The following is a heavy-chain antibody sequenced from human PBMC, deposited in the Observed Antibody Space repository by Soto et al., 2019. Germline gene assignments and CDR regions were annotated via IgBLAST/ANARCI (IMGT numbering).Heavy chain of an antibody. Sequence: ASVKVSCKASGYIFSNYCITWVRQAPGQGLEWMGWISGYNGNTKYAQKLQGRVTMTTDTSTSTAYMELRSLRSDDTAVYYCARDEVPAANWLDPWGQGTLVTVSS. V-gene: IGHV1-18*01. CDR1: GYIFSNYC. CDR2: ISGYNGNT. D-gene: IGHD2-2*01. J-gene: IGHJ5*02. CDR3: ARDEVPAANWLDP.